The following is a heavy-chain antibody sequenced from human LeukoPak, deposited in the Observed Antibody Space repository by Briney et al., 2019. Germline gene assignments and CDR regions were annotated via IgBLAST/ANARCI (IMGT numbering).Heavy chain of an antibody. J-gene: IGHJ4*02. D-gene: IGHD3-16*02. CDR2: ISGSDGST. CDR3: AKASRGFAYRLDF. CDR1: GFTFNTYA. V-gene: IGHV3-23*01. Sequence: QPGGSLRLSCAASGFTFNTYAMNWVRQAPGKGLEWVSAISGSDGSTYYADSVRGRFTISRDNSKNTLSLQMNSLRAEDTDIYYCAKASRGFAYRLDFWGQGTLVTVSS.